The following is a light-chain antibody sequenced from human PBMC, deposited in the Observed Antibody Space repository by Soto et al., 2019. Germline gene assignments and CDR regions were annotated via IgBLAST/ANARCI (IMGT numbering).Light chain of an antibody. V-gene: IGKV1-39*01. CDR1: QGINIY. Sequence: DIQMTQSPSSLSASVGDTVTIDCRTSQGINIYLNWYRQKPGRAPELLIYAASNLHTGDPTRFSGVGYGTKFTLTIDNVQPEDFATYYCQQTYTNFFAFGPGT. J-gene: IGKJ3*01. CDR2: AAS. CDR3: QQTYTNFFA.